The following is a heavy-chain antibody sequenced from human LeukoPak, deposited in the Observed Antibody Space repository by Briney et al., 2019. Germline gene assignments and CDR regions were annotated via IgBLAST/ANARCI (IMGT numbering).Heavy chain of an antibody. CDR3: AREESRGGWYAGWFDP. CDR2: IIPIFGTA. J-gene: IGHJ5*02. Sequence: ASVKVSCKASGGTFSSYAISWVRQAPGQGLEWMGGIIPIFGTANYAQKFQGRVTITADESTSTAYMELSSLRSEDTAVYYCAREESRGGWYAGWFDPWGQGTLVTVSS. CDR1: GGTFSSYA. D-gene: IGHD6-19*01. V-gene: IGHV1-69*13.